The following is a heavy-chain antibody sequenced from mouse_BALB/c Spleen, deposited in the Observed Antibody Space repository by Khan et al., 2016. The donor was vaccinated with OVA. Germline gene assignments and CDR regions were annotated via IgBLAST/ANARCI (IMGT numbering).Heavy chain of an antibody. CDR1: GYTFTSYN. Sequence: QVQLKQSGAELVKPGASVKMSCKASGYTFTSYNMHWVKQTPGQGLEWIGAIYPGNGDTSYNQKFKGKATLTADKSSSTAYMQLSSLTSEDSAVYYCAISRLPRGGSYAMDYWGQGTSVTVSS. V-gene: IGHV1-12*01. CDR2: IYPGNGDT. CDR3: AISRLPRGGSYAMDY. J-gene: IGHJ4*01. D-gene: IGHD1-1*01.